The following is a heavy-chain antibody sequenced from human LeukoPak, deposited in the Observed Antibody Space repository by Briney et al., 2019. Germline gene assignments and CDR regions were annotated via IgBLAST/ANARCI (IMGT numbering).Heavy chain of an antibody. J-gene: IGHJ6*03. CDR3: ATRAAMAAMDV. D-gene: IGHD5-18*01. CDR2: FGPEDGET. CDR1: GYTLTELS. V-gene: IGHV1-24*01. Sequence: GASVKVSCKVSGYTLTELSMHWVRQAPGKGLGWMGGFGPEDGETIYAQKFQGRVTMTEDTSTDTAYMELSSLRSEDTAVYYCATRAAMAAMDVWGKGTTVTVSS.